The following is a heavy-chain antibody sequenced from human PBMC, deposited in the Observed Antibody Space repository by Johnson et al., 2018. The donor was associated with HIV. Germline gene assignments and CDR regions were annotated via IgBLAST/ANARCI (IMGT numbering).Heavy chain of an antibody. J-gene: IGHJ3*02. CDR1: GFTFSSYD. D-gene: IGHD6-6*01. CDR2: IGTAGDT. V-gene: IGHV3-13*01. Sequence: VQLVESGGGVVQPGRSLRLSCAASGFTFSSYDMHWVRQATGKGLEWVSAIGTAGDTYYPGSVTGRFTISRDNAKNSLYLQMNSLRAEDTAVYYCARAGSSSSGPRAFDIWGQGTMVTVSS. CDR3: ARAGSSSSGPRAFDI.